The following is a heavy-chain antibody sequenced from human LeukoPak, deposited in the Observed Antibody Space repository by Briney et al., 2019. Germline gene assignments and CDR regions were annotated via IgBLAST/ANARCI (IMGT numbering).Heavy chain of an antibody. J-gene: IGHJ4*02. V-gene: IGHV1-69*05. CDR1: GGTFSNSA. Sequence: SVKVSCKASGGTFSNSAISWVRQAPGQGFEWIGGIMPMFETANYAQKFQGRVTITMDSSTSTAYMELSGLRFEDTAVYFCASGHLGWEPTDSWGQGTLVTVSS. CDR3: ASGHLGWEPTDS. D-gene: IGHD1-26*01. CDR2: IMPMFETA.